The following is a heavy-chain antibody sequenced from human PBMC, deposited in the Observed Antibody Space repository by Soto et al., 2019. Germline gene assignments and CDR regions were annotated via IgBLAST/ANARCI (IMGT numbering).Heavy chain of an antibody. D-gene: IGHD4-4*01. CDR2: MNPRSGGT. J-gene: IGHJ5*02. Sequence: VQLEQSGAEVKGPGASVKVSCKASGYTFTNYYMHWVRQAPGQGLEWLGWMNPRSGGTKHAQACQDRVPLTRDASIRTDYMEVTSLRHADTAVYFCARSDDSTSYPLDLWGPGTLVTVSS. V-gene: IGHV1-2*02. CDR3: ARSDDSTSYPLDL. CDR1: GYTFTNYY.